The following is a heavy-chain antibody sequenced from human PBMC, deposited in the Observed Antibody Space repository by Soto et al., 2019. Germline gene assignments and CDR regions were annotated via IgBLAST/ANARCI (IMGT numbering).Heavy chain of an antibody. V-gene: IGHV1-69*13. Sequence: GASVKVSCKASGGTFSSYAISWVRQAPGQGLEWMGGIIPIFGTANYAQEFQGRVTITADESTSTAYMELSSLRSEDTAVYYCARGKLPYYYYGMDVWGQGTTVTVSS. CDR2: IIPIFGTA. CDR3: ARGKLPYYYYGMDV. J-gene: IGHJ6*02. D-gene: IGHD6-6*01. CDR1: GGTFSSYA.